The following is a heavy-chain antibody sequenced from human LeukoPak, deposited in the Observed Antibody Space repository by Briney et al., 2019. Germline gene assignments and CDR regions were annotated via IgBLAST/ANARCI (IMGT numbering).Heavy chain of an antibody. V-gene: IGHV4-59*01. Sequence: ASETLSLTCTVSGGSISIYYWSWIRQPPGKGLEWIGHVQSSGSPNYNPSLKSRVAISVDTSKNQFSLELSSVTAAGPAVYYCARAYAFTLFGVTTHSYFDYWGQGTLVTVSS. CDR1: GGSISIYY. CDR2: VQSSGSP. J-gene: IGHJ4*02. CDR3: ARAYAFTLFGVTTHSYFDY. D-gene: IGHD3-3*01.